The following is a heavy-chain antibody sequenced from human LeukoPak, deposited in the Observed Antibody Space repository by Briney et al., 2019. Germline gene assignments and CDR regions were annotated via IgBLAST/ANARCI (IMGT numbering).Heavy chain of an antibody. D-gene: IGHD1-26*01. J-gene: IGHJ4*02. V-gene: IGHV3-74*01. CDR3: ARDRSGSYYGRFVY. CDR1: GFTFSSYW. Sequence: VQPGGSLRLSCAASGFTFSSYWMHWVRQAPGKGLVWVSRINSDGSSISYADSVKGRFTISRDNAKNTLYLQMNSLRAEDTAVYYCARDRSGSYYGRFVYWGQGTLVTVSS. CDR2: INSDGSSI.